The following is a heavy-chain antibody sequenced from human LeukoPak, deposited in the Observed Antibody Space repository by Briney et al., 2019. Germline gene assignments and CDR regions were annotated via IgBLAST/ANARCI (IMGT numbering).Heavy chain of an antibody. CDR3: ARGLKSDSDYGFGLTQNYYYYYMDV. CDR1: GYTLTELS. Sequence: GASVKVSCKVSGYTLTELSMHWVRQAPGKGLEWMGGFDPEDGETIYAQKFQGRVTITADESTSTAYMELSSLRSEDTAVYYCARGLKSDSDYGFGLTQNYYYYYMDVWGEGTTVTISS. CDR2: FDPEDGET. D-gene: IGHD3-10*01. V-gene: IGHV1-24*01. J-gene: IGHJ6*03.